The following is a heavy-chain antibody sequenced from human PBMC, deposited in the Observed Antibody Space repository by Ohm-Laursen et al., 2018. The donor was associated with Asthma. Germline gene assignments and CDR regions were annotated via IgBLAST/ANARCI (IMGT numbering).Heavy chain of an antibody. CDR2: ISSSSSTI. V-gene: IGHV3-48*01. Sequence: SLRLSCSASGFTFDDYAMHWVWQAPGKGLEWVSYISSSSSTIYYADSVKGRFTISRDNAKNSLYLQMNSLRAEDTAVYYCARDGGDGDSIYYYYGMDVWGQGTTVTVSS. J-gene: IGHJ6*02. CDR1: GFTFDDYA. D-gene: IGHD4-17*01. CDR3: ARDGGDGDSIYYYYGMDV.